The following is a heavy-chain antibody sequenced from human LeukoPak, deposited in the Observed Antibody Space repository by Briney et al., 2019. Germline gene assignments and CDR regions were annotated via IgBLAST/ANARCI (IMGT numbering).Heavy chain of an antibody. V-gene: IGHV3-7*01. CDR2: MKQDGSET. Sequence: GESLRLSCAASGFSFSSYWMTWVRQKPGRGLEWVANMKQDGSETNYVDSVKGRFTISRDNAKNSLYLQMNSLRAEDTAVYYCAKYRLVWLPVPAFDFWGQGTLVTVSS. J-gene: IGHJ4*02. D-gene: IGHD5-12*01. CDR3: AKYRLVWLPVPAFDF. CDR1: GFSFSSYW.